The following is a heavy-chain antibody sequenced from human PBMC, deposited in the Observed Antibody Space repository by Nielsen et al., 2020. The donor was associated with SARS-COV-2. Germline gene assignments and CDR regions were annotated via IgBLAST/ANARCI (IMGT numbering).Heavy chain of an antibody. CDR2: IFYSGTT. CDR1: SGSIRTTSYY. J-gene: IGHJ4*02. D-gene: IGHD6-19*01. CDR3: AGIHSSASIDF. Sequence: SDTLSLTCTVSSGSIRTTSYYWVWIRQPPGKGLEWIGSIFYSGTTYYTPSLKSRVTISVDPSKNHFSLNLSSVTAADTAVYFCAGIHSSASIDFWGQGTLVTVSS. V-gene: IGHV4-39*02.